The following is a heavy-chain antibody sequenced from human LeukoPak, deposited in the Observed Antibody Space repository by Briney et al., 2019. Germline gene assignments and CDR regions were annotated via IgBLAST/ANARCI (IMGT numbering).Heavy chain of an antibody. D-gene: IGHD2-15*01. CDR3: AKDMGPRYCSGGSCYSVDWFDP. J-gene: IGHJ5*02. Sequence: GGSLRLSCAASGFTFDDYAMHWVRQAPGKGLEWVSLISGDGGSTYYADSVKGRFTISRDNSKNSLYLRMNSLRTEDTALYYCAKDMGPRYCSGGSCYSVDWFDPWGQGTLVTVSS. CDR2: ISGDGGST. CDR1: GFTFDDYA. V-gene: IGHV3-43*02.